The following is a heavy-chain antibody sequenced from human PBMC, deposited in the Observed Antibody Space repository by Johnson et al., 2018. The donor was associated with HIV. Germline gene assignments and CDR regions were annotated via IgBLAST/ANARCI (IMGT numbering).Heavy chain of an antibody. CDR1: GFTFSSYA. D-gene: IGHD6-6*01. V-gene: IGHV3-13*01. CDR3: AREGMYSSYQGSFDI. CDR2: VGTAGDT. Sequence: VQLVESGGGVVQPGRSLRLSCAASGFTFSSYAMHWVRQATGKGLEWVSAVGTAGDTYYPGSVKGRFTISRENAKNSLYLQMNSLIAGDTAVYYCAREGMYSSYQGSFDIWGQGTMVTVSS. J-gene: IGHJ3*02.